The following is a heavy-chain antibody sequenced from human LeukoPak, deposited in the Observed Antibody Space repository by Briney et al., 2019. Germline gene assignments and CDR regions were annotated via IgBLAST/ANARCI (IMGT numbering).Heavy chain of an antibody. J-gene: IGHJ4*02. V-gene: IGHV3-48*01. D-gene: IGHD4-17*01. CDR2: ISSSSSTI. CDR3: AKFPSYGDYEGAHLSSTDTSDY. CDR1: GFTFSSYS. Sequence: PGGSLRLSCAASGFTFSSYSMNWVRQAPGKGLEWVSYISSSSSTIYYADSVKGRFTISRDNAKNSLYLQMNSLRAEDTAVYYCAKFPSYGDYEGAHLSSTDTSDYWGQGTLVTVSS.